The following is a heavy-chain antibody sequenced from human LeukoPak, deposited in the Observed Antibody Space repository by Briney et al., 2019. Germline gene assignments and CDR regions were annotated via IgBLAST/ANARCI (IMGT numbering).Heavy chain of an antibody. V-gene: IGHV4-38-2*02. CDR3: ARLRFVGSNWYASSGVVNWFDP. D-gene: IGHD6-13*01. CDR2: IYYSGST. Sequence: SETLSLTCTVSGYSISSGYYWGWIRQPPGKGLEWIGSIYYSGSTHYNLSLKSRVTISVDTSKNQSSLKLSSVTAADTAVYYCARLRFVGSNWYASSGVVNWFDPWGQGTLVTVSS. J-gene: IGHJ5*02. CDR1: GYSISSGYY.